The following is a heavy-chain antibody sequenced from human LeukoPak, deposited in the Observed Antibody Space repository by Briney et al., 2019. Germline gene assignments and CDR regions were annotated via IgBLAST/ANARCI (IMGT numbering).Heavy chain of an antibody. D-gene: IGHD6-13*01. CDR2: ISGSGGST. Sequence: GGSLRLSCAASGFTFNNYAMNWVRQAPGKGLEWVSAISGSGGSTYYADSVKGRFTISRDNSKNTLYLQMNSLRAEDTAVYYCAKDSGKERQQLVLGTNDYWGQGTLVTVSS. CDR3: AKDSGKERQQLVLGTNDY. J-gene: IGHJ4*02. CDR1: GFTFNNYA. V-gene: IGHV3-23*01.